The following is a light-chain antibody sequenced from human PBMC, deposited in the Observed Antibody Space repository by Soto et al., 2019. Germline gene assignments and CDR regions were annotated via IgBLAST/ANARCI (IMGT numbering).Light chain of an antibody. CDR3: HQFGSSPPAFT. J-gene: IGKJ2*01. V-gene: IGKV3-20*01. CDR1: QSVSTRY. Sequence: ESMLTQSPGTLSLSPGERATLSCRASQSVSTRYLAWYQQKPGQAPRLLIYGASIRATGIPDRFSGSGSGTDFTLTISRLEPEDFAVYYCHQFGSSPPAFTFRQGTKLEI. CDR2: GAS.